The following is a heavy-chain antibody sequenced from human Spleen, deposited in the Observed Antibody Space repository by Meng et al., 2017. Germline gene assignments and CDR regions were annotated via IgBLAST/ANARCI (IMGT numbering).Heavy chain of an antibody. CDR1: GGSFSGYY. Sequence: QLRLWGAGLLKPSEPLSLTCAVYGGSFSGYYWSWIRQPPGKGLEWIGEINHSGSTNYNPSLKSRVTISVDTSKNQFSLKLSSVTAADTAVYYCARGRLKSNFDYWGQGTLVTVSS. D-gene: IGHD5/OR15-5a*01. CDR2: INHSGST. J-gene: IGHJ4*02. V-gene: IGHV4-34*01. CDR3: ARGRLKSNFDY.